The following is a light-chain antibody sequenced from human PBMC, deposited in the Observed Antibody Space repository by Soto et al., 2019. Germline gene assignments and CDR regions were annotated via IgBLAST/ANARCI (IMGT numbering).Light chain of an antibody. CDR1: QSVSSS. CDR3: QQYNDRPRT. Sequence: EIVTTQSPATLSVSLGERVTLSCRASQSVSSSLAWYQQKPGQAPRLLIYGASTRSTAIPARFSGSGSGTEFTLTISSLHSEDFAVYHCQQYNDRPRTFGQGTKV. J-gene: IGKJ1*01. V-gene: IGKV3-15*01. CDR2: GAS.